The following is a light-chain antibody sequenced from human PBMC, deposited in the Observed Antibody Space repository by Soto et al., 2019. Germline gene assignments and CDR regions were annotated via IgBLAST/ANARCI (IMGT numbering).Light chain of an antibody. J-gene: IGKJ4*01. V-gene: IGKV3-15*01. CDR2: GAS. CDR3: QQYNNWPPNT. Sequence: EIVMPQSPATLSVSPGERATLSCRASQSVSSNLAWYQQKPGQAPRLLIYGASTRATGIPARFSGSGSGTEFTLTISSLQSEDFAVYYWQQYNNWPPNTFGGGTKVEIK. CDR1: QSVSSN.